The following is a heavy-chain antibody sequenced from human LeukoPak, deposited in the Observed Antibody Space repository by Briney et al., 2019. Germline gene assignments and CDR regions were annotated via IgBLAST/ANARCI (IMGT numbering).Heavy chain of an antibody. Sequence: PGGSLRLSCAASGFTFSSYSMNWVRQAPGKGLEWVSSISSSSSYIYYADSVKGRFTISRDNAKNSLYLQMNSLRAEDTAVYYCAKGLDAAPYYFDYWGQGTLVTVSS. CDR1: GFTFSSYS. V-gene: IGHV3-21*04. CDR2: ISSSSSYI. J-gene: IGHJ4*02. D-gene: IGHD6-6*01. CDR3: AKGLDAAPYYFDY.